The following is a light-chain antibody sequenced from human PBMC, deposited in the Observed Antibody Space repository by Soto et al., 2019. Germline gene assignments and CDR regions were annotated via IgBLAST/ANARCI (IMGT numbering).Light chain of an antibody. CDR1: QSVSSSY. CDR2: GAS. CDR3: QQYGSPPWT. V-gene: IGKV3-20*01. J-gene: IGKJ1*01. Sequence: EIVLTQAPGTLSFSPGERATLSCRASQSVSSSYLAWYQQKPGQAPRLLIYGASSRATGIPDRFSGSGSGTDFTLTISRLEPEDFAVYYCQQYGSPPWTFGQGTKVQIE.